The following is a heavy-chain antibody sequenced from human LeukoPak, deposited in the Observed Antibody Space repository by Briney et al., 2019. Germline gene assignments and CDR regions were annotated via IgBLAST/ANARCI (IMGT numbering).Heavy chain of an antibody. D-gene: IGHD3-9*01. V-gene: IGHV4-39*01. J-gene: IGHJ4*02. Sequence: PSETLSLTCTVSGGSISSSSYYWGWIRQPPGKGLEWIGSIYYSGSTYYNPSLKSRVTISVDTSKNQFSLKLGSVTAADTAVYYCARGRKLNYDILTGYPDHFDYWGQGTLVTVSS. CDR1: GGSISSSSYY. CDR3: ARGRKLNYDILTGYPDHFDY. CDR2: IYYSGST.